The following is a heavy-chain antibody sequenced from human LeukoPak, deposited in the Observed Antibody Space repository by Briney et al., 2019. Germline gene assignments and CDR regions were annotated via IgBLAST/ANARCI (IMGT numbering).Heavy chain of an antibody. CDR1: GGSISSSSYY. Sequence: SETLSLTCTVSGGSISSSSYYWGWIRQPPGKGLEWIGSIYYSGSTYYNPSLKSRVTISVDTSKNQFSLKLSSVTAADTAVYYCAKDGPIRSFDYWGQGTLVTVSS. CDR2: IYYSGST. D-gene: IGHD3-10*01. J-gene: IGHJ4*02. CDR3: AKDGPIRSFDY. V-gene: IGHV4-39*02.